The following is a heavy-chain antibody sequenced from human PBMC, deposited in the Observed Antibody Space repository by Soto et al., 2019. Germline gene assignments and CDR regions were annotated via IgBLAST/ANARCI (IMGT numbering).Heavy chain of an antibody. CDR3: ARLRGAARRGNWFDP. V-gene: IGHV4-39*01. D-gene: IGHD6-6*01. CDR2: IYYSGST. J-gene: IGHJ5*02. Sequence: SETLSLTCTVSGGSISSSSYYWGWIRQPPGKGLEWIGSIYYSGSTYYNPSLKSRVTISVDTSKNQFSLKLSSVTAADTAVYYCARLRGAARRGNWFDPWGQGTLVTVSS. CDR1: GGSISSSSYY.